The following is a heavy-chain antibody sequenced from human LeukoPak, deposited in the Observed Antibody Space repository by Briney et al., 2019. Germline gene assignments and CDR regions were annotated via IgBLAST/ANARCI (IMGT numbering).Heavy chain of an antibody. D-gene: IGHD3-10*02. Sequence: GGSLRLSCEASGFSFSSDWMIWVRQAPGKGLEWVANIKPDEREKYYLDSVKGRFTVSRDNAKNSLFLQMNSLRAEDTAVYCCAELGITMIGGVWGKGTTVTISS. CDR2: IKPDEREK. V-gene: IGHV3-7*01. CDR3: AELGITMIGGV. CDR1: GFSFSSDW. J-gene: IGHJ6*04.